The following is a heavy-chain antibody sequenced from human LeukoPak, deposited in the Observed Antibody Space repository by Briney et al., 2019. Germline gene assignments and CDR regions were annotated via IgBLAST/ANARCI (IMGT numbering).Heavy chain of an antibody. Sequence: SETLSLTCAVYGGSFSGYYWSWIRQHPGKGLEWIGYIYYSGSTYYNPSLKSRVTISVDTSKNQFSLKLSSVTAADTAVYYCARVGHSGYDFHYWGQGTLVTVSS. J-gene: IGHJ4*02. CDR1: GGSFSGYY. D-gene: IGHD5-12*01. V-gene: IGHV4-31*11. CDR3: ARVGHSGYDFHY. CDR2: IYYSGST.